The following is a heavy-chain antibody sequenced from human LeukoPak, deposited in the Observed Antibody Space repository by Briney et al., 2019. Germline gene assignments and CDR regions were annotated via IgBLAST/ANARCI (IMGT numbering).Heavy chain of an antibody. CDR2: IRYDGSNK. J-gene: IGHJ4*02. D-gene: IGHD1-26*01. CDR3: AKDLHSMVGAKTFDY. Sequence: TGGSLRLSCTASGFTFSNYGMHWVRQAPGNGLDWVAFIRYDGSNKYYADSVKGRFTISRDTSKNTLYVQMNSLRPEDTAVYYCAKDLHSMVGAKTFDYWGQGTLVTVSS. V-gene: IGHV3-30*02. CDR1: GFTFSNYG.